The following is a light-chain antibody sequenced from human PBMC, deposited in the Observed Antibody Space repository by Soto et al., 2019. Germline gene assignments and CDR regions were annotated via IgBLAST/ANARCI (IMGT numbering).Light chain of an antibody. CDR2: AAS. CDR1: QSISSY. Sequence: DIQMTQSPSSLSASVGDRVTITCRASQSISSYLNWYQQKPGKAPKLLIYAASSLQSGVPSRFSGSGSGTDFTLTISSLQPEDVATYYCQQSYSTPSVTFGQGTKVEIK. V-gene: IGKV1-39*01. CDR3: QQSYSTPSVT. J-gene: IGKJ1*01.